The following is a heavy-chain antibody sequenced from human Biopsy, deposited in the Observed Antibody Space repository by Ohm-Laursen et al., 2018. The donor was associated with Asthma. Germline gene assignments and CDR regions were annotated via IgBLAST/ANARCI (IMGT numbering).Heavy chain of an antibody. J-gene: IGHJ4*02. CDR2: IYYSGST. Sequence: SDTLSPCTVSGGSISSSSYYWGWIRRPPGKGLEFIGTIYYSGSTYYNPSLKSRVTLSVDASKNQFSLKLTSVTAADTAVYYCVSPPGYWGQGTRVTVSS. V-gene: IGHV4-39*01. CDR1: GGSISSSSYY. CDR3: VSPPGY.